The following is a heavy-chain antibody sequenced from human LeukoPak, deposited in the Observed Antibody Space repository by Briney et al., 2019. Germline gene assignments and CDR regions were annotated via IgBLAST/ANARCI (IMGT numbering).Heavy chain of an antibody. V-gene: IGHV4-39*01. D-gene: IGHD7-27*01. J-gene: IGHJ3*02. CDR3: ARHALGKDAFDI. CDR1: GGSISSGGYY. CDR2: INHSGST. Sequence: SQTLSLTCTVSGGSISSGGYYWSWIRQPPGKGLEWIGEINHSGSTNYNPSLKSRVTISVDTSKNQFSLKLSSVTAADTAVYYCARHALGKDAFDIWGQGTMVTVSS.